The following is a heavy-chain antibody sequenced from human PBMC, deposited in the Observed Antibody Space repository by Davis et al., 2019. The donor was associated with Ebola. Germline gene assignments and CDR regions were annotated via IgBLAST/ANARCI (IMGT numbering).Heavy chain of an antibody. Sequence: GGSLRLSCAASGFIFSNYWMTWVRQAPGKGLEWVANIKQDGSVTYYVESVKGRFTISRDNAKHSLDLQMSSLRAEDTAVYYCAREYEDVLGFLEWGKKRDYYAMDVWGQGTTVTVSS. V-gene: IGHV3-7*01. CDR1: GFIFSNYW. CDR3: AREYEDVLGFLEWGKKRDYYAMDV. CDR2: IKQDGSVT. J-gene: IGHJ6*02. D-gene: IGHD3-3*01.